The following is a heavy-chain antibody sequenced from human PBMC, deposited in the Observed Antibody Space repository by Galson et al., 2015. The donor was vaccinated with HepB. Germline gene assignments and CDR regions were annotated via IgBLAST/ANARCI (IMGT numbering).Heavy chain of an antibody. CDR3: ARDPREQWLVPTFLFDS. CDR1: GFIFSSYG. CDR2: ISYGSHK. V-gene: IGHV3-30*03. Sequence: SLRLSCAASGFIFSSYGMHWVRQAPGKGLEWVAAISYGSHKYHADSVRGRFTISRDNSKNTLYLQMNGLSADDTAVYYCARDPREQWLVPTFLFDSWGQGTLVTVSS. D-gene: IGHD6-19*01. J-gene: IGHJ4*02.